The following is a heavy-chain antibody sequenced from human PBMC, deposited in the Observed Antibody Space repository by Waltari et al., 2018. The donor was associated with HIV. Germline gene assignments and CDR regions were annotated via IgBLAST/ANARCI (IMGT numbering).Heavy chain of an antibody. CDR2: INPRGGST. CDR3: ARGFDPQYYDSNGYPIDY. CDR1: GYTFTSYY. D-gene: IGHD3-22*01. J-gene: IGHJ4*02. Sequence: QVQLVQSGAEVKKPGASVKVSCKASGYTFTSYYMHWVRQAPGQGLEWMGIINPRGGSTSYAQKFQGRGTMARDTSTSTVYMELSSLRSEDTAVYYCARGFDPQYYDSNGYPIDYWGQGTLVTVSS. V-gene: IGHV1-46*01.